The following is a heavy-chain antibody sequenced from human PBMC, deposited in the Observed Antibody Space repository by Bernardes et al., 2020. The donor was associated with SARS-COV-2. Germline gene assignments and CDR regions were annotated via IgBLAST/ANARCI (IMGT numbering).Heavy chain of an antibody. CDR3: ARGGTSSIWFDP. Sequence: LFPTSTVPGCSISRNYLRWLRHAPGKGLEWFGNFYSSGSTNYNPSLNSRVTISVDMSKNQFSLKLSSVTTADTAVYYCARGGTSSIWFDPWGQGTLVTVSS. J-gene: IGHJ5*02. CDR1: GCSISRNY. V-gene: IGHV4-59*01. CDR2: FYSSGST. D-gene: IGHD2-2*01.